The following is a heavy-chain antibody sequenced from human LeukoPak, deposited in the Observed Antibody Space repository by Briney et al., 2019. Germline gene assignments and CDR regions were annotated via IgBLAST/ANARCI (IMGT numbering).Heavy chain of an antibody. CDR3: ARDTAMVTYWFDP. V-gene: IGHV1-2*02. CDR2: INPNSGGT. Sequence: ASVKVSCKASGYTFTGYYIHWVRQAPGQGLEWMGWINPNSGGTNYAQKFQGRVTMTRGTSISTAYMELTRLRSDGTAVYYCARDTAMVTYWFDPWGQGTLVTVSS. D-gene: IGHD5-18*01. CDR1: GYTFTGYY. J-gene: IGHJ5*02.